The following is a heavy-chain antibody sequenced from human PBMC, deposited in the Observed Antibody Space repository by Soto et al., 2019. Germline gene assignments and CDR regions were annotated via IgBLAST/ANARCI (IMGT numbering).Heavy chain of an antibody. J-gene: IGHJ4*02. Sequence: PGGSLRLSCAASGFTFSSYEMHWVRQAPGKGLEWISYISGSGGTIYYGDSVKGRFTISRDNAENSLYLQMNSLRAEDTAVYYCAREAHYCFDYCGQGALVTVSS. CDR3: AREAHYCFDY. CDR1: GFTFSSYE. CDR2: ISGSGGTI. V-gene: IGHV3-48*03.